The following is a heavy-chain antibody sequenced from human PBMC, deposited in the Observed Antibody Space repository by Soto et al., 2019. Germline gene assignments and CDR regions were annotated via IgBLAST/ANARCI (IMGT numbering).Heavy chain of an antibody. V-gene: IGHV3-30-3*01. CDR1: GFTFSAFG. CDR2: ISFDGSIK. CDR3: ARDRDGGTYTYFDS. J-gene: IGHJ4*02. D-gene: IGHD3-10*01. Sequence: QVQLVESGGGVVQPGRSLRLSCAASGFTFSAFGLHWVRQAPGKGLEWVAYISFDGSIKYYADSVKGRFTISRDSSKNTLYVQMNSLRPEDTAVYYCARDRDGGTYTYFDSWGQGTLVTVSS.